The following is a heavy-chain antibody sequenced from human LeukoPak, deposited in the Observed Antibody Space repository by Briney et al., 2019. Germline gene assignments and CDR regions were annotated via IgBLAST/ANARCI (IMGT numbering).Heavy chain of an antibody. J-gene: IGHJ6*03. V-gene: IGHV4-59*12. CDR3: ARDHYDILTGRYYYYYMDV. CDR2: IYYSGST. CDR1: GGSISSYY. D-gene: IGHD3-9*01. Sequence: SETLSLTCTVSGGSISSYYWSWIRQPPGKGLEWIGYIYYSGSTNYNPSLKSRVTISVDTSKNQCSLKLSSVTAADTAVYYCARDHYDILTGRYYYYYMDVWGKGTTVTISS.